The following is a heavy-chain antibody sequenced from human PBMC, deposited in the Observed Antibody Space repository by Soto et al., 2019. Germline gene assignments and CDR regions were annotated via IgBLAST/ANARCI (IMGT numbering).Heavy chain of an antibody. Sequence: QVQLQQWGAGLLKPSETLSLTCAVYGGSFSGYYWSWIRQPPGKGLEWIGEINHSGSTYYNPSLKSRVTISVDRSKNQFSLKLSSVTAADTAVYYCAREDYYYGMDVWGQGTTVTVSS. CDR3: AREDYYYGMDV. V-gene: IGHV4-34*01. CDR1: GGSFSGYY. J-gene: IGHJ6*02. CDR2: INHSGST.